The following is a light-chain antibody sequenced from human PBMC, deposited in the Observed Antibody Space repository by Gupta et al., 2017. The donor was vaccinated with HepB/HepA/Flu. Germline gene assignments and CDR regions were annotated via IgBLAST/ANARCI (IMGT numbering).Light chain of an antibody. J-gene: IGLJ2*01. CDR2: VVT. CDR1: SSDVGGYNY. CDR3: SSYTSSNTLV. V-gene: IGLV2-14*03. Sequence: QSALTQPASVSGSPGQSITISCPGTSSDVGGYNYVSWYQQHPDKAPKLIIYVVTNRPSGVSNRFSGSKSANTASLTISGLQAEDEADYYCSSYTSSNTLVFGGGTKLTVL.